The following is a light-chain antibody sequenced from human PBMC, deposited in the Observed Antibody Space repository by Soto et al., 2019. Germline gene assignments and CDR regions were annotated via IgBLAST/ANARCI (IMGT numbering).Light chain of an antibody. V-gene: IGKV3-20*01. CDR1: QSVSRNY. CDR2: GAS. CDR3: QQYGSSPWT. Sequence: EIVLTQSPGTLSLSPGERATLSCRASQSVSRNYLAWYQQKPGQAPRLRIYGASTRATGIPDRFSGSGSGTDFTLTITRLEPEDFAVYYCQQYGSSPWTFGQGTKVE. J-gene: IGKJ1*01.